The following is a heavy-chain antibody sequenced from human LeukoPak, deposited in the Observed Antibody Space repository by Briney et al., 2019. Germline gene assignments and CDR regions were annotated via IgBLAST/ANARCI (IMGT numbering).Heavy chain of an antibody. D-gene: IGHD2-2*01. CDR2: TIPLLGIA. CDR1: GGTFSSYA. Sequence: ASVKVSCKASGGTFSSYAISWVRQAPGQGLEWMGRTIPLLGIANYAQTFQGRVTITGDKSTSAAYRELSSLRSEDTAVYYCASRPRYCSSTSCRYDYGMDVWGQGTTVTVSS. J-gene: IGHJ6*02. V-gene: IGHV1-69*04. CDR3: ASRPRYCSSTSCRYDYGMDV.